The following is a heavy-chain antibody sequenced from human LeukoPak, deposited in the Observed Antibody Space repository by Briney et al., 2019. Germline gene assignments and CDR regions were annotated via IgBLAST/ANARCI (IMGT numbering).Heavy chain of an antibody. CDR1: GFTFSSYS. Sequence: GRSLRLSCAASGFTFSSYSMNWVRQAPGKGLEWLSSISSSSSYIYYADSGKGRFTISRDNAKNSLYLQMNSLRAEDTAVYYCARAWVAAPVDYWGQGTLVTVSS. CDR2: ISSSSSYI. CDR3: ARAWVAAPVDY. V-gene: IGHV3-21*01. J-gene: IGHJ4*02. D-gene: IGHD2-15*01.